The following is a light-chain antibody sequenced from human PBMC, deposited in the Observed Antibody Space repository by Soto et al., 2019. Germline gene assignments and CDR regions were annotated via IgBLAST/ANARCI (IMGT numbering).Light chain of an antibody. CDR3: RSYKSSSTYV. J-gene: IGLJ1*01. CDR1: SSDVGGYNY. CDR2: DVS. Sequence: QSVLTQPASVSGSPGQSITISCTGTSSDVGGYNYVSWYQQHPGKAPKLMIYDVSNRPSGVSNRFSGSKSGNTASLTISGLQAEDEADYYCRSYKSSSTYVFGTGTKVSV. V-gene: IGLV2-14*01.